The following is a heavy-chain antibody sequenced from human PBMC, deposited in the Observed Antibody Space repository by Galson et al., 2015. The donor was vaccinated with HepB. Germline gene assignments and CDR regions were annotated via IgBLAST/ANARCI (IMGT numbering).Heavy chain of an antibody. CDR3: ARLFRGSYSLDF. CDR2: IKQDGSEK. Sequence: SLRLSCAASGFTLSSYWMSWVRQTPGKGLEWVATIKQDGSEKYYVDSVKGRFTTSRDNAKNSLYLEMNSLRAEDTAVYYCARLFRGSYSLDFWGQGTLVTVSS. D-gene: IGHD1-26*01. CDR1: GFTLSSYW. J-gene: IGHJ4*02. V-gene: IGHV3-7*03.